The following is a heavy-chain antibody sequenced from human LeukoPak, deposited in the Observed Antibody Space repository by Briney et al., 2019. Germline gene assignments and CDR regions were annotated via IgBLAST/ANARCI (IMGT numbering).Heavy chain of an antibody. J-gene: IGHJ4*02. CDR1: GFTVSSNY. D-gene: IGHD2-21*02. CDR3: ATRGVIVVVTAIRDY. V-gene: IGHV3-23*01. CDR2: ISGSGGST. Sequence: PGGSLRLSCAASGFTVSSNYMSWVRQAPGKGLEWVSAISGSGGSTYYADSVKGRFTISRDNSKNTLYLQMNSLRAEDTAVYYCATRGVIVVVTAIRDYWGQGTLVTVSS.